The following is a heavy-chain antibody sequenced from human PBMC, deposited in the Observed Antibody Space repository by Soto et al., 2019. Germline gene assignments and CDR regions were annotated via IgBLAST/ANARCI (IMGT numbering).Heavy chain of an antibody. V-gene: IGHV3-30*18. Sequence: QVQLVESGGGVVQPGRSLRLSCAASGFTFSSYGMHWVRQAPGKGLEWVAVISYDGSNKYYADSVKGRFTISRDSSKNTLYLQMNSMRAEDTAVYYCAKDRGYSGYDSLDYWGQGTLVTVSS. D-gene: IGHD5-12*01. J-gene: IGHJ4*02. CDR3: AKDRGYSGYDSLDY. CDR2: ISYDGSNK. CDR1: GFTFSSYG.